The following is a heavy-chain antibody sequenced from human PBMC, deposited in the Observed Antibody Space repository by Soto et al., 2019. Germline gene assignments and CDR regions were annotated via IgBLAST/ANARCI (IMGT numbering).Heavy chain of an antibody. CDR3: ARDGGPDAFDI. D-gene: IGHD3-16*01. CDR2: IYSGGST. V-gene: IGHV3-66*01. CDR1: GFKDSSNY. Sequence: GGSLRRSCAASGFKDSSNYMSWVRQAPGKGLEWVSVIYSGGSTYYADSVKGRFTISRDNSKNTLYLQMNSLRAEDTAVYYCARDGGPDAFDIWGQGTMVTVSS. J-gene: IGHJ3*02.